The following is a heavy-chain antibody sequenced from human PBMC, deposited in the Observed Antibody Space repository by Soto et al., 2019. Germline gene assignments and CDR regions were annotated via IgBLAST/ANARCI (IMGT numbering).Heavy chain of an antibody. J-gene: IGHJ6*02. D-gene: IGHD5-12*01. V-gene: IGHV3-23*01. Sequence: GGSLRLSCAASGFTFSSYAMSWVRQAPGKGLEWVSAISGSGGSTYYADSVKGRFTISRANSKNTLYLQMNSLRAEDTAVYYCAKDRGGYDPHYYYYYGMDVWGQGTTVTVSS. CDR3: AKDRGGYDPHYYYYYGMDV. CDR1: GFTFSSYA. CDR2: ISGSGGST.